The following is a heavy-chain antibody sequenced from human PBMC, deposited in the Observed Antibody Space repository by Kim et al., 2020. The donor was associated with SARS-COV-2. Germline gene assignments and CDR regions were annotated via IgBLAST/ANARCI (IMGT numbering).Heavy chain of an antibody. V-gene: IGHV3-7*01. J-gene: IGHJ4*02. D-gene: IGHD3-3*01. CDR3: ARDWSFSEKGFDY. Sequence: GGSLRLSCATTGFTFGLYQMSWVRQAPGKGLEWVGKIHGYASGTYYADSVKGRFTISRDNADNSMTLQMNSLRPEDTAVYYCARDWSFSEKGFDYWGQGILVTVSS. CDR1: GFTFGLYQ. CDR2: IHGYASGT.